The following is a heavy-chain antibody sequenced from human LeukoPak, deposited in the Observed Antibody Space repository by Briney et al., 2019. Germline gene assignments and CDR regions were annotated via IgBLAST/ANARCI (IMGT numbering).Heavy chain of an antibody. CDR1: GYTFSSYG. V-gene: IGHV1-18*01. CDR3: ARDYYDSSGYFDY. J-gene: IGHJ4*02. Sequence: ASVKLSCKASGYTFSSYGISWLRQAPGQGLEWMGWISAYNGNTDYAQKFQGRVTMTTDTSTTTAYMDLRSLRSDDTAIYYCARDYYDSSGYFDYWGEGALVTVSS. CDR2: ISAYNGNT. D-gene: IGHD3-22*01.